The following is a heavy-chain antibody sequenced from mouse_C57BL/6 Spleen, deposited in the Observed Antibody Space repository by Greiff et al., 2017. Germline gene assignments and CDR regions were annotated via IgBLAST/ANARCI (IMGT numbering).Heavy chain of an antibody. CDR1: GYTFTSYT. D-gene: IGHD1-1*02. V-gene: IGHV1-4*01. CDR3: ARDYSTYFDY. J-gene: IGHJ2*01. CDR2: INPSSGYT. Sequence: VKLQESGAELARPGASVKMSCKASGYTFTSYTMHWVKQRPGQGLEWIGYINPSSGYTKYNQKFKDKATLTADKSSSTAYMQLSSLTSEDSAVYYCARDYSTYFDYWGQGTTLTVSS.